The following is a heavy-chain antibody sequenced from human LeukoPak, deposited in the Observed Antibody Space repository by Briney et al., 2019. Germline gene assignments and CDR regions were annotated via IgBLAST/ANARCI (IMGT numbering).Heavy chain of an antibody. CDR3: AARGGYTAMVPFDY. Sequence: ASVKVSCKASGYTFTSYGISWVRQAPGQRLEWMGWINAGNGNTKYSQKFQGRVTITRDTSASTAYMELSGLRSEDTAVYYCAARGGYTAMVPFDYWGQGTLVTVSS. V-gene: IGHV1-3*01. CDR1: GYTFTSYG. CDR2: INAGNGNT. J-gene: IGHJ4*02. D-gene: IGHD5-18*01.